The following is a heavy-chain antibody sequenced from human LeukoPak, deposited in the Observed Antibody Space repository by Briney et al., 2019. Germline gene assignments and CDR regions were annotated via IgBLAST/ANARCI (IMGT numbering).Heavy chain of an antibody. CDR3: ARLTTVTKRLDY. V-gene: IGHV1-18*04. Sequence: ASVKVSCKASGYTFTAYYVHWVRQAPGQGLEWMGWISAYNGNTNYAQKLQGRVTMTTDTSTSTAYMELRSLRSDDTAVYYCARLTTVTKRLDYWGQGTLVTVSS. CDR2: ISAYNGNT. J-gene: IGHJ4*02. CDR1: GYTFTAYY. D-gene: IGHD4-17*01.